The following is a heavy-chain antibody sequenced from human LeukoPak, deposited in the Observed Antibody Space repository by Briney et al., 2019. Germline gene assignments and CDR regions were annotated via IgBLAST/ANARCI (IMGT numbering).Heavy chain of an antibody. J-gene: IGHJ3*02. D-gene: IGHD4-17*01. V-gene: IGHV4-59*11. CDR1: DDSFSSHY. CDR2: ISYIGST. Sequence: SETLSLTCAVSDDSFSSHYWTWIRQPPGKGLEWIGYISYIGSTNYNPSLKSRVTISIDTSKNQFSLKLSSVTAADTAVYYCARDLVTVTKGFDIWGQWTMVSVSS. CDR3: ARDLVTVTKGFDI.